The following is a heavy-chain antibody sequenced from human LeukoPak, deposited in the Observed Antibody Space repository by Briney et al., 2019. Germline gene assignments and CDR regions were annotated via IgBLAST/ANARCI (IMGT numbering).Heavy chain of an antibody. CDR2: ISSSSTYI. J-gene: IGHJ4*02. CDR3: ARDALRQDSSSGNFDY. Sequence: GGSLRLSCAASGCTFSSHTMTWVRQAPGKGLEWVSSISSSSTYIYYADSVKGRFTISRDNAKNSLYLQMNSLRAEDTAVYYCARDALRQDSSSGNFDYWGRGTLVTVSS. D-gene: IGHD6-13*01. V-gene: IGHV3-21*01. CDR1: GCTFSSHT.